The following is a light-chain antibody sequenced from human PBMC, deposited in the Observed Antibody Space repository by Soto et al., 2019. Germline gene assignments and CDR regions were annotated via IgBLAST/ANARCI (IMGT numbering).Light chain of an antibody. CDR2: DNN. CDR1: SSNIGNNF. V-gene: IGLV1-51*01. J-gene: IGLJ2*01. CDR3: GTWDTSLSGGL. Sequence: QAVVTQPPSVSAAPGQTVTISCSGGSSNIGNNFVSWYQQLPGTVPKLLIYDNNKRPSGIPDRFSASRSATSATLAITGLQTGDGAVYYCGTWDTSLSGGLFGGGTKLTVL.